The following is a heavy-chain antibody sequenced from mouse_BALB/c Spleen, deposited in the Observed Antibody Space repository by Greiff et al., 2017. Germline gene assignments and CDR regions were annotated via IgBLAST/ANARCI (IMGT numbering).Heavy chain of an antibody. CDR1: GYSITSDYA. CDR2: ISYSGST. Sequence: DVKLQESGPGLVKPSQSLSLTCTVTGYSITSDYAWNWIRQFPGNKLEWMGYISYSGSTSYNPSLKSRISITRDTSKNQFFLQLNSVTTEDTATYYCARGIYGSSYSYYYAMDYWGQGTSVTVSS. CDR3: ARGIYGSSYSYYYAMDY. D-gene: IGHD1-1*01. J-gene: IGHJ4*01. V-gene: IGHV3-2*02.